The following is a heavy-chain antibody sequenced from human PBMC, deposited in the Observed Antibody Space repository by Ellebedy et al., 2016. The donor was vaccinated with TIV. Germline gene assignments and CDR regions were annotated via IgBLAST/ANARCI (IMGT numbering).Heavy chain of an antibody. CDR2: INPYTGVT. J-gene: IGHJ6*02. D-gene: IGHD4-23*01. V-gene: IGHV1-2*04. Sequence: AASVKVSCKASGYTFIDYYMHWVRQAPGQGPQWMGWINPYTGVTNYAQKFQGWVTMTRDKSISTAYMELSRLRSDDTAVYYCARGTVVSVYYYCDMDVWGQGTTVTVSS. CDR1: GYTFIDYY. CDR3: ARGTVVSVYYYCDMDV.